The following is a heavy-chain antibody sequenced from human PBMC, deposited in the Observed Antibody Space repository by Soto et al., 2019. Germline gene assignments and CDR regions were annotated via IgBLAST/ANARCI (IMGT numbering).Heavy chain of an antibody. Sequence: SVKVACKASGGTFSNHAMSWVRQAPGQGLEWMGRITPSLNITNYAQKFQGRVTITADRSTSTAYMELSSLTSEDTAVFYCATEAAYCGGDCSLYWGQGTLVTVSS. CDR1: GGTFSNHA. CDR3: ATEAAYCGGDCSLY. D-gene: IGHD2-21*02. J-gene: IGHJ4*02. V-gene: IGHV1-69*04. CDR2: ITPSLNIT.